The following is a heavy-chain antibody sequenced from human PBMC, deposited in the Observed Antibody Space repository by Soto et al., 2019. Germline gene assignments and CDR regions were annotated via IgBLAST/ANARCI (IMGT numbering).Heavy chain of an antibody. Sequence: QITLKESGPTLVKPTQTLTLTCTFSGFSLSTSGVGVGWIRQPPGKALEWLALIYWDDDKRYSPSLKSRLTITKDTSKTXXVXTXINMDPVDTATYYCAHRRGLDYYVSSGYYYGEYSPHWGQGTLVTVSS. CDR3: AHRRGLDYYVSSGYYYGEYSPH. D-gene: IGHD3-22*01. CDR2: IYWDDDK. CDR1: GFSLSTSGVG. V-gene: IGHV2-5*02. J-gene: IGHJ1*01.